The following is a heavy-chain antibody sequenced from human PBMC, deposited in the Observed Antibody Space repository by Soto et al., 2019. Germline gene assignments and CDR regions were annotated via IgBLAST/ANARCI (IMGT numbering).Heavy chain of an antibody. Sequence: PSETLSLTCTVSGGSIISYYWSWIRQPPGKGLEWIGYIYYSGSTNYNPSLKSRVTISVDTSKNQFSLRLRSVTAADSAVYFCARRAATSSTFDYWGQGALVTVS. V-gene: IGHV4-59*08. D-gene: IGHD6-25*01. CDR3: ARRAATSSTFDY. CDR2: IYYSGST. CDR1: GGSIISYY. J-gene: IGHJ4*02.